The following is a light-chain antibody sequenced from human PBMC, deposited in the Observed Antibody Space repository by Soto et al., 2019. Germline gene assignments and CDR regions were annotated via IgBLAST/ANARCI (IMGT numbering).Light chain of an antibody. V-gene: IGKV3-20*01. CDR1: QSVSSSY. CDR3: QQFGSSPPVT. J-gene: IGKJ4*01. Sequence: EIVLTQSPDTLSLSPGERATLSCRASQSVSSSYLAWYQQKPGQSPRLLIYGASSRATGIPDRFSGSGSGTDFTLTISRLEPEDFAVYYCQQFGSSPPVTFSGGTKVEIK. CDR2: GAS.